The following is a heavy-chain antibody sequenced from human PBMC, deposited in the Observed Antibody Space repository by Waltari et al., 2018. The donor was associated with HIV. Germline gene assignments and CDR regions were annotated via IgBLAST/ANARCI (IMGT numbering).Heavy chain of an antibody. Sequence: QVQLQQWGAGLLKPSETLSLTCAVYGGSFSGYYWSWIRQPPGKGLEWIGEINHSGSTNYNPSLKSRVTISVDTSKNQFSLKLSSVTAADTAVYYCARVRGSSVFDYWGQGTLVTVSS. D-gene: IGHD1-26*01. CDR2: INHSGST. CDR1: GGSFSGYY. V-gene: IGHV4-34*01. J-gene: IGHJ4*02. CDR3: ARVRGSSVFDY.